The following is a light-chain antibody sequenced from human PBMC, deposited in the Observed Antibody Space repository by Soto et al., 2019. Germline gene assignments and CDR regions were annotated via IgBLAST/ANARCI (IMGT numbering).Light chain of an antibody. Sequence: EIVLTQSPGTLSLSPGERATLSCRASQSVSSSYLAWYQKKPGQAPRLLISGASSRATGIPDRFSGSGSGTDFTLTISRLEPEDFAVYYCQQFGSSPFTFGPGTKVDIK. CDR3: QQFGSSPFT. CDR2: GAS. V-gene: IGKV3-20*01. J-gene: IGKJ3*01. CDR1: QSVSSSY.